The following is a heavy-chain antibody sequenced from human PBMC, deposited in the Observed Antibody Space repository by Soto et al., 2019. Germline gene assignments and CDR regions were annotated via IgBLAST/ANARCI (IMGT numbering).Heavy chain of an antibody. D-gene: IGHD2-8*01. V-gene: IGHV4-28*03. CDR1: GYSISSSNW. CDR3: ARGGNGYYGLDV. J-gene: IGHJ6*02. CDR2: IYYSVTT. Sequence: SETLSLTCAVSGYSISSSNWWGWIRQPPGKGLEWIGYIYYSVTTYYNPSLKSRVTMSVDTSKNQFSLKLTSVTAADTAVYYCARGGNGYYGLDVWGQGTTVTVSS.